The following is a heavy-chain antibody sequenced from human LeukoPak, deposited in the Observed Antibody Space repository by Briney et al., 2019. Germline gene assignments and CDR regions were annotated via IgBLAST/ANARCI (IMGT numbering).Heavy chain of an antibody. CDR1: GFTFSSYA. CDR2: ISGSGGST. Sequence: PGGSLRLSCAASGFTFSSYAMSWVRQAPGKGLEWVSAISGSGGSTYYADSVKGRFTISRDNSKNTLYLQMNSLRAEGTAVYYCARGWTYSSSFDYWGQGTLVTVSS. CDR3: ARGWTYSSSFDY. J-gene: IGHJ4*02. D-gene: IGHD6-6*01. V-gene: IGHV3-23*01.